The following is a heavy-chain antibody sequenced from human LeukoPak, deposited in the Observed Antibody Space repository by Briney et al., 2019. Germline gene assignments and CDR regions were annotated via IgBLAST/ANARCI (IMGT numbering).Heavy chain of an antibody. D-gene: IGHD3-22*01. CDR2: IIPIFGTA. Sequence: SVKVSCKASGGTFSSYAISWVRQAPGQGLEWMGGIIPIFGTANYAQKFQGRVTITADESTSTAYMELSSLRSEDTAVYYCARVLGSRHYYESTGYLDYWGQGTLVTVSS. V-gene: IGHV1-69*01. J-gene: IGHJ4*02. CDR1: GGTFSSYA. CDR3: ARVLGSRHYYESTGYLDY.